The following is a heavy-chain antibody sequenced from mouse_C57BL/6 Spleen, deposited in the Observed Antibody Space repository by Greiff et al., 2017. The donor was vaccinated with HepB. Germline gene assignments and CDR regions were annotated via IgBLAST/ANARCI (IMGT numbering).Heavy chain of an antibody. V-gene: IGHV14-4*01. J-gene: IGHJ2*01. CDR2: IDPENGDT. D-gene: IGHD3-2*02. CDR1: GFNIKDDY. CDR3: TTGSRSSAFDY. Sequence: EVQLQQSGAELVRPGASVKLSCTASGFNIKDDYMHWVKQRPEQGLEWIGWIDPENGDTEYASKFQGKATITADTSSNTAYLQLSSLTSEDTAVYYCTTGSRSSAFDYWGQGTTLTVSS.